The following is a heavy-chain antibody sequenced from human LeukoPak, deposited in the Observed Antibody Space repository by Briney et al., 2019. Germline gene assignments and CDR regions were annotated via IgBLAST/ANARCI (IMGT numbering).Heavy chain of an antibody. J-gene: IGHJ4*02. D-gene: IGHD3-10*01. V-gene: IGHV1-18*01. CDR1: GYSFTSYG. Sequence: GASVKVSCKASGYSFTSYGISWVRQAPVQGLEWMGWISAHNGATNYAQNLQGRVTMTTDTSTNTAYMEVRSLRSDDTAVYYCARESSAGSYQNDYWGQGTLVTVSS. CDR3: ARESSAGSYQNDY. CDR2: ISAHNGAT.